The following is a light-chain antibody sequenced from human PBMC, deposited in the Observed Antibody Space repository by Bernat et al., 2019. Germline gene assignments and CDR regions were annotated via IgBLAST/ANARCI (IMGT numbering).Light chain of an antibody. CDR3: CSYAGSSTYV. CDR2: EVS. J-gene: IGLJ1*01. Sequence: QSALTQPASVSGSPGQSITISCTGTSSDVGSYNLVSWYQQHPGKAPKRMIYEVSKRPSGVSNRLSGSKSGNTASLTISGLQAEDEADYYCCSYAGSSTYVFGTGTKVTVL. V-gene: IGLV2-23*02. CDR1: SSDVGSYNL.